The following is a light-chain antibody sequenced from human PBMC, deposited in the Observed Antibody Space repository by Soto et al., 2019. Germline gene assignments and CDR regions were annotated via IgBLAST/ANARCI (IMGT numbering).Light chain of an antibody. V-gene: IGKV1-8*01. CDR3: QHYYTYPPWS. CDR1: QSISSY. J-gene: IGKJ1*01. Sequence: AIRMTQSPSSFSASTGDRVTITCRASQSISSYLAWYQQKPGKAPKLLIYAASTLQTGVPSRFSGSGSGTDFTLTLDCLQSEDFATYYCQHYYTYPPWSFGQGTKVEIK. CDR2: AAS.